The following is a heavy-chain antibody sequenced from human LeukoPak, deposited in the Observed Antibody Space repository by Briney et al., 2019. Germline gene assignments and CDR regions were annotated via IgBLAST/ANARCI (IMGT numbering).Heavy chain of an antibody. CDR2: ISGSGGST. J-gene: IGHJ6*02. CDR1: GFTFSSYA. V-gene: IGHV3-23*01. CDR3: SKGGGGVVAATYYYYYGMDV. Sequence: PGGSLRLSCAASGFTFSSYAMSWVRQAPGKGLEWVSAISGSGGSTYYADSVKGRFTISRDNSKNTLYLQMNSLRAEDTAVYYCSKGGGGVVAATYYYYYGMDVWGQGTTVTVSS. D-gene: IGHD2-15*01.